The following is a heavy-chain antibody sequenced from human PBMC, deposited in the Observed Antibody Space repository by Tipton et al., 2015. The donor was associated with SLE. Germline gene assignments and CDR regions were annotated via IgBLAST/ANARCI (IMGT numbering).Heavy chain of an antibody. V-gene: IGHV4-59*01. J-gene: IGHJ1*01. Sequence: TLSLTCTVSGASIRSYFWSWIRQPPGKGLEWIGYMYYSGNSDYNPPLKSRVTISVDTSKNQFSLKLSSVTAADTAVYYCARVWGPVAGTEYFQHWGQGTLVTVSS. CDR3: ARVWGPVAGTEYFQH. CDR2: MYYSGNS. CDR1: GASIRSYF. D-gene: IGHD6-19*01.